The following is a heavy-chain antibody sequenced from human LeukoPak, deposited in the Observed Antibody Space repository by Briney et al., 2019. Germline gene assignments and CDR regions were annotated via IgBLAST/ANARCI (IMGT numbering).Heavy chain of an antibody. CDR1: GFTFSSYW. CDR2: ISGSGGST. Sequence: GGSLRLSCAASGFTFSSYWMSWVRQAPGKGLEWVSSISGSGGSTKHADSVKGRFTISRDNSKSTLYLQMNSLSGEDTAVYYCAKAITYYDFWSGYSSLYYFDYWGQGTLVTVSS. V-gene: IGHV3-23*01. CDR3: AKAITYYDFWSGYSSLYYFDY. D-gene: IGHD3-3*01. J-gene: IGHJ4*02.